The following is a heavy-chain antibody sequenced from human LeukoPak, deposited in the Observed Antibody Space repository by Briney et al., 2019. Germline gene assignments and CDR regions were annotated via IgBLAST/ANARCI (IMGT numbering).Heavy chain of an antibody. CDR1: GGSISSSSYY. D-gene: IGHD3-3*01. V-gene: IGHV4-39*01. Sequence: SETLSLTCTVFGGSISSSSYYWGWIRQPPGRGLEWIGSIYYSGSTYYNPSLKSRVTISVDTSKNQFSLKLSSVTAADTAVHYCARHHYDFWSGYPNWFDPWGQGTLVTVSS. CDR2: IYYSGST. J-gene: IGHJ5*02. CDR3: ARHHYDFWSGYPNWFDP.